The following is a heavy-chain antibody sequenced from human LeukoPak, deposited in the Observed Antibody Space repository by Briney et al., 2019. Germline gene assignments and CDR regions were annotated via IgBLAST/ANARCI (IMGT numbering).Heavy chain of an antibody. CDR1: GYTFTGYY. V-gene: IGHV1-2*02. Sequence: ASVKVSCKASGYTFTGYYIHWVRQAPGQGLEWIGWINPNSGGTTYAQKFQGRVTMTRATSIDTAYMELSSLRFDDTAVYYCAGPIYEAVEQWGQGTLVTVSS. CDR2: INPNSGGT. CDR3: AGPIYEAVEQ. J-gene: IGHJ4*02. D-gene: IGHD3-3*01.